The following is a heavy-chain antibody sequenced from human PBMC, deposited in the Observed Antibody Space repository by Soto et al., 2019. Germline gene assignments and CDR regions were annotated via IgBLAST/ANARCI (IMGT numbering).Heavy chain of an antibody. Sequence: GGSLRLSCAASGFNFDGIAMHWVRQAPGKGLEWVSSIGRNSGAIAYADSVKGRFTISRDDARNSLYLQMNSLRPEDTAFYFRARGQRMIVKAFFDSWGQGTLVTVSS. CDR2: IGRNSGAI. V-gene: IGHV3-9*01. CDR3: ARGQRMIVKAFFDS. CDR1: GFNFDGIA. D-gene: IGHD3-16*01. J-gene: IGHJ4*02.